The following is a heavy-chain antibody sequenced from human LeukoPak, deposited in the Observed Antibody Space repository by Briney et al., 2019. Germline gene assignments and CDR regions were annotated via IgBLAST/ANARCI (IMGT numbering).Heavy chain of an antibody. J-gene: IGHJ4*02. V-gene: IGHV5-51*01. CDR3: ARRPTGRNYYFDY. CDR1: GYSFTTYW. Sequence: GESLKISCEASGYSFTTYWIGRVRQMPGKGLEWMGIIYPGDSDTRYSPSFQGQVTISVDKSISTAYLQWTSLKASDTAMYYCARRPTGRNYYFDYWGQGALVTVSS. CDR2: IYPGDSDT. D-gene: IGHD1-1*01.